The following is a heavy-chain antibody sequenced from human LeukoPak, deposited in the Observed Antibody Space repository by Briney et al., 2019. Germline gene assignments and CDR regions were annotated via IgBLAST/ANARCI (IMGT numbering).Heavy chain of an antibody. D-gene: IGHD3-10*01. CDR2: VSSNGGRT. V-gene: IGHV3-64*01. Sequence: QSGGSLRLSCETSGFTFSSYGMHWVRQAPGKGLEYVAAVSSNGGRTYYANSVKGRFSISRDNSRNTLYLQMNSLRAEDTAVYYCTDYYGWGQGTLVTVSS. J-gene: IGHJ4*02. CDR1: GFTFSSYG. CDR3: TDYYG.